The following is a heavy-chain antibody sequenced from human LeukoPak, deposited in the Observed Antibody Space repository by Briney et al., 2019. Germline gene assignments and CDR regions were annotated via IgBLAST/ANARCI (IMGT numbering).Heavy chain of an antibody. Sequence: PSETLSLTCTVSGDFISSSSYFWGWIRQPPGKGLEWIGSIYYSGDTYFNPSLKSRVTISSDTSKNQFSLKLTSVTAADTAVYYCATIGPSVAAEGYWGQGILITVSS. CDR1: GDFISSSSYF. CDR2: IYYSGDT. V-gene: IGHV4-39*07. D-gene: IGHD6-13*01. CDR3: ATIGPSVAAEGY. J-gene: IGHJ4*02.